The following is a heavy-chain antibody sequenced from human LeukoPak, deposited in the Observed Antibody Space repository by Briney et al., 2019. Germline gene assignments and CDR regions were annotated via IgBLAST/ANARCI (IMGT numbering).Heavy chain of an antibody. CDR3: ARARSATWAYSSSPYYYMDV. V-gene: IGHV1-2*02. J-gene: IGHJ6*03. CDR2: INPNSGGT. Sequence: ASVKVSCKASGYTFTGYYMHWVRQAPGQGLEWMGWINPNSGGTNYAQKFQGRVTMTRDTSISTAYMELSRLRSDDTAVYYCARARSATWAYSSSPYYYMDVWGKGTTVTVSS. D-gene: IGHD6-6*01. CDR1: GYTFTGYY.